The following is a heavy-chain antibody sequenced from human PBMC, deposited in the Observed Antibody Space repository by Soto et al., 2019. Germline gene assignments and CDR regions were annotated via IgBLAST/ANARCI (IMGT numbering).Heavy chain of an antibody. V-gene: IGHV3-48*01. J-gene: IGHJ4*02. CDR1: GFTFSSYC. CDR3: ARGGASSSPNNFDC. D-gene: IGHD6-6*01. Sequence: GGSLRLSCAASGFTFSSYCLNWVRQAPGKGLEWISYIDTTGSTFHADSVKGRFTISRDNAKNSVYLQMSSLRAEDTAVYYCARGGASSSPNNFDCWGPGTLVTVSS. CDR2: IDTTGST.